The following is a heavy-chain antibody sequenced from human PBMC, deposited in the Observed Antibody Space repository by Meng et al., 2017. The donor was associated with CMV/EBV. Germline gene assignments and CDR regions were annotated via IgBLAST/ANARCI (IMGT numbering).Heavy chain of an antibody. V-gene: IGHV4-59*01. CDR3: ARDGGIAARYYFDY. Sequence: GSLRLSCTVSGGSISSYYWSWIRQHPGKGLEWIGYIYYSGSTNYNPSLKSRVTISVDTSKNQFSLKLSSVTAADTAVYYCARDGGIAARYYFDYWGQGTLVTVSS. D-gene: IGHD6-6*01. CDR2: IYYSGST. J-gene: IGHJ4*02. CDR1: GGSISSYY.